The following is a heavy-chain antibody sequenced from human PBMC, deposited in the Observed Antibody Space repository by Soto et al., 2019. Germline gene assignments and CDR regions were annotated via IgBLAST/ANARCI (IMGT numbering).Heavy chain of an antibody. CDR1: GYTFTSYY. CDR2: INPSGGGT. V-gene: IGHV1-46*01. CDR3: ARDSPPAY. J-gene: IGHJ4*02. Sequence: GPSVKVSCKASGYTFTSYYMHWVRQAPGQGLEWMGIINPSGGGTSYAQKFQGRVTMTRDTSTSTVYMELSSLRSEDSALYYCARDSPPAYWGQGTLAPVSS.